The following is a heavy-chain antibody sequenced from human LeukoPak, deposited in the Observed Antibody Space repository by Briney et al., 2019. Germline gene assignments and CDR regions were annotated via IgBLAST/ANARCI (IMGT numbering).Heavy chain of an antibody. V-gene: IGHV3-13*05. D-gene: IGHD2-15*01. Sequence: GGSLRLSCAASGFKFSNSDMHWVRQSAGKGLEWVSTISTEADPFYPGSVKGRFTISRDNAKDSLYLQMNSLRVEDTGVYYCARSPEDTAFHMDVWGKGTTVTVSS. CDR1: GFKFSNSD. CDR3: ARSPEDTAFHMDV. CDR2: ISTEADP. J-gene: IGHJ6*03.